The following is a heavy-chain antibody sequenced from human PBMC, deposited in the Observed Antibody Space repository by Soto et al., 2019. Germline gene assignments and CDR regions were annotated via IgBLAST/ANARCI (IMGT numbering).Heavy chain of an antibody. CDR2: INHSGST. Sequence: SETLSLTCAVYGGSFSGYYWSWIRQPPGKGLEWIGEINHSGSTNYNPSLKSRVTISVDTSKNQFSLKLSSVTAADTAVYYCARGLGSRTTVTKVYYYYGMDVWGQGTTVTVSS. V-gene: IGHV4-34*01. CDR3: ARGLGSRTTVTKVYYYYGMDV. CDR1: GGSFSGYY. D-gene: IGHD4-4*01. J-gene: IGHJ6*02.